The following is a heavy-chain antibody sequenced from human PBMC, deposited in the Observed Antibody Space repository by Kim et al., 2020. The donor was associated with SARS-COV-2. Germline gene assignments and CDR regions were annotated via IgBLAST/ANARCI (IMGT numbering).Heavy chain of an antibody. V-gene: IGHV4-34*01. CDR2: INYDRST. Sequence: SETLSLTCAVYGDPVNGYYWSWIRQPPGKGLEWIGEINYDRSTNYKPSLKSRVTMSLDSSKSQFSLRLTSLTAADTAVYYCARGRYFDCLFHQDPHYF. CDR3: ARGRYFDCLFHQDPHYF. J-gene: IGHJ4*01. D-gene: IGHD3-9*01. CDR1: GDPVNGYY.